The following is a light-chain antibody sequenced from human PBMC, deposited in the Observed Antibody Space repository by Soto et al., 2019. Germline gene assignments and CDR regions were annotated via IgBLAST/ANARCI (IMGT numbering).Light chain of an antibody. Sequence: DIQLTQSPSFLSASVGDRVTITCRASQGIRNFLAWYQQKLGKAPKLLIYAASTLASGVSLRFSGSGSGTEFTLTISNLQPEDFATYYCQHLNSYPRALAFGGGTKVDIK. CDR3: QHLNSYPRALA. V-gene: IGKV1-9*01. CDR2: AAS. J-gene: IGKJ4*01. CDR1: QGIRNF.